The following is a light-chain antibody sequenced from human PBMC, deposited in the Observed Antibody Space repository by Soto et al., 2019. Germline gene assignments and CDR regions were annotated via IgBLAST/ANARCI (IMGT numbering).Light chain of an antibody. CDR1: QSFSSTY. CDR3: QQRDKWPIT. CDR2: GAS. Sequence: EVVLTQSPATLSVSPGERATLSCSASQSFSSTYLAWYQQKPGQAPRLLISGASSRATGIPARFRGRESGTDFTLTISGLEPEDFSVYYCQQRDKWPITFGQGTRLEIK. J-gene: IGKJ5*01. V-gene: IGKV3D-20*02.